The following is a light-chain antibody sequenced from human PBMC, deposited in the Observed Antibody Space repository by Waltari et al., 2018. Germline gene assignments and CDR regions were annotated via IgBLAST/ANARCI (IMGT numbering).Light chain of an antibody. V-gene: IGKV2-30*01. J-gene: IGKJ1*01. Sequence: DVVMTQSPPSLPVTLGQPASMSCRSSPTLIYTDGNTYLSWFLQRPGQSPRRLIYKVSDRDPGVPDRFRGSGSGTDFTLRIKKVEAEDVGVYYCMQGTHWPWTFGQGTKMEIE. CDR2: KVS. CDR1: PTLIYTDGNTY. CDR3: MQGTHWPWT.